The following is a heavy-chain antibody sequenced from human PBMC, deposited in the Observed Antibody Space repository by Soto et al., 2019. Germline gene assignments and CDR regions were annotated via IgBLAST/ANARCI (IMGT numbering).Heavy chain of an antibody. V-gene: IGHV1-69*13. CDR2: IIPIFGTA. Sequence: SVKVSCKASGGTFSSYAISWVREAPGQGLEWMGGIIPIFGTANYAQKFQGRVTITADESTSTAYMELSSLRSEDTAVYYCARDRGGSITMHVLEARPDDAFDIWGQGTMVTVSS. J-gene: IGHJ3*02. D-gene: IGHD3-10*01. CDR1: GGTFSSYA. CDR3: ARDRGGSITMHVLEARPDDAFDI.